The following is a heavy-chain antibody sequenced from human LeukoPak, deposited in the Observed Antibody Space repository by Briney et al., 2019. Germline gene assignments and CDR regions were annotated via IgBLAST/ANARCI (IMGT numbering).Heavy chain of an antibody. Sequence: GGSLRLSCAVSVFTYNIYVMTSGRRSPGTSVECVSAISSSSGSTYYTNSVKRRFTISRDNSKNTLYLQMNSVRPRHRPVYFCARDYYGSGCSKWFDPWGQGTLVTVSS. D-gene: IGHD3-10*01. CDR3: ARDYYGSGCSKWFDP. J-gene: IGHJ5*02. CDR2: ISSSSGST. CDR1: VFTYNIYV. V-gene: IGHV3-23*01.